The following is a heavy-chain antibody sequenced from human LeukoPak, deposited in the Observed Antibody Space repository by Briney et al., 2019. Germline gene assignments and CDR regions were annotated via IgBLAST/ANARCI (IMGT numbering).Heavy chain of an antibody. D-gene: IGHD3-3*01. Sequence: GGTLRLSCAASGFTLSSYGMNWVRQAPGKGLEWVSGISGSDGGTYYADSVKGRLTISRDNSKNTLYLQMNSLRAEDTAVYYCARDEGGAWSGVNWFDPWGQGTLVTVSS. CDR2: ISGSDGGT. CDR1: GFTLSSYG. V-gene: IGHV3-23*01. CDR3: ARDEGGAWSGVNWFDP. J-gene: IGHJ5*02.